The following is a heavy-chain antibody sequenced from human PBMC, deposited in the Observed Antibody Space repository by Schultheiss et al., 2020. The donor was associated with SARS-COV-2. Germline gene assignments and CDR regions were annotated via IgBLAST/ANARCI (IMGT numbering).Heavy chain of an antibody. V-gene: IGHV3-23*01. CDR3: ARAPYRGSYFPPVGFDF. Sequence: GGSLRLSCAASGFTFSSYAMSWVRQAPGKGLEWVSAISGSGGSTYYADSVKGRFTISRDISNNTLYLQLNTLRPEDTAVYYCARAPYRGSYFPPVGFDFWGQGTPVTVSS. D-gene: IGHD1-26*01. J-gene: IGHJ4*02. CDR1: GFTFSSYA. CDR2: ISGSGGST.